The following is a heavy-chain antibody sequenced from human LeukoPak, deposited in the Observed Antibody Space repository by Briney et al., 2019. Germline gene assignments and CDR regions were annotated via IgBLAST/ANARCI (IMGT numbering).Heavy chain of an antibody. V-gene: IGHV1-8*01. J-gene: IGHJ5*02. Sequence: GASLKDSCKDSGYSFTSYDTNRGRQGLGEGLEWRGWMNPNSGNTGYAQKFQGRVIMTRNTSISTAYMVLSSLRTEDTAVYYCSRSYHRYYSGSGRWYNWFDPWGQGTLVTVSS. CDR3: SRSYHRYYSGSGRWYNWFDP. CDR1: GYSFTSYD. D-gene: IGHD3-10*01. CDR2: MNPNSGNT.